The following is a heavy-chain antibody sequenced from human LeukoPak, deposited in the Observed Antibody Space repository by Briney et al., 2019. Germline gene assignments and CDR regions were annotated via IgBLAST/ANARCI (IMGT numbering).Heavy chain of an antibody. D-gene: IGHD3-10*01. J-gene: IGHJ3*02. V-gene: IGHV3-9*01. CDR3: AKERYGSGGDAFDI. CDR2: ISWNSGSI. CDR1: GFSFDDYT. Sequence: GGSLRLSCSASGFSFDDYTMHWVRQAPGKGLEWVSGISWNSGSIGYADSVKGRFTISRDNAKNSLYLQMNSLRAEDTALYYCAKERYGSGGDAFDIWGQGTMVTVSS.